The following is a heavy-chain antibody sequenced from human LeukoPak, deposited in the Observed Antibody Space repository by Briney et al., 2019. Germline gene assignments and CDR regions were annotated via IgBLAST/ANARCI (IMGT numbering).Heavy chain of an antibody. J-gene: IGHJ4*02. D-gene: IGHD4-23*01. CDR2: IYYSGST. V-gene: IGHV4-59*01. Sequence: KPSETLSLTCTVSGGSISSYYWSWIQQPPGKGLEWIGYIYYSGSTNYNPSLKSRVTISVDTSKNQFSLKLSSVTAADTAVYYCARTKSRYGGNSNFDYWGQGTLVTVSS. CDR3: ARTKSRYGGNSNFDY. CDR1: GGSISSYY.